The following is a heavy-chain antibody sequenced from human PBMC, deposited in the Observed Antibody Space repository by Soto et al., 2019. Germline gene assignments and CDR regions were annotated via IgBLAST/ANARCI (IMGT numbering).Heavy chain of an antibody. CDR1: GFTFSSYG. CDR3: ARTRGYCSGGSCSPYYYYYYMDV. CDR2: IWYDGSNK. Sequence: QVQLVESGGGVVQPGRSVRLSCAASGFTFSSYGMHWVRQAPGKGLEWVAVIWYDGSNKYYADSVKGRFTISRDNSKNTLYLQMNSLRAEDTAVYYCARTRGYCSGGSCSPYYYYYYMDVWGKGTTVTVSS. D-gene: IGHD2-15*01. J-gene: IGHJ6*03. V-gene: IGHV3-33*01.